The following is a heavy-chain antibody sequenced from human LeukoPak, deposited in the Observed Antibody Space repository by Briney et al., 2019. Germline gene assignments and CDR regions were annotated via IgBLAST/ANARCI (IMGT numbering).Heavy chain of an antibody. V-gene: IGHV4-30-4*01. CDR3: ARGANDAFDI. Sequence: SETLSLTCTVSGGSFSSSDYYWSWIRQPPGKGLEWIGYIFYSGSTYYNTSLKSRVSISFDTSKNQFSLRLSSVTAADTAVYYCARGANDAFDIWGQGTMVTVSS. J-gene: IGHJ3*02. CDR1: GGSFSSSDYY. CDR2: IFYSGST.